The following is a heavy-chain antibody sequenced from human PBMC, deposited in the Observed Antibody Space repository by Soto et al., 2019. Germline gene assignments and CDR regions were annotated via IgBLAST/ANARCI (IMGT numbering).Heavy chain of an antibody. CDR1: GGSVSSGNYY. CDR2: MHYSGST. V-gene: IGHV4-61*01. D-gene: IGHD6-13*01. J-gene: IGHJ4*02. CDR3: ASWYSSTWYNFDN. Sequence: SETLSLTCTVSGGSVSSGNYYWNWIRQPPGKRLEWIGYMHYSGSTNYNPSLKSRVTISVDTSKNQFSLKLSSVTAADTAVYYCASWYSSTWYNFDNWGQGILVTVSS.